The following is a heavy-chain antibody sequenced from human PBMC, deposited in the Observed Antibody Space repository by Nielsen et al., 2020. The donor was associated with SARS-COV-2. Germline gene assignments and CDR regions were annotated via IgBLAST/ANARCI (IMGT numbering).Heavy chain of an antibody. D-gene: IGHD4-23*01. J-gene: IGHJ6*02. V-gene: IGHV4-61*02. CDR2: LFPNGGV. CDR1: GDFVNSGNSH. CDR3: ARDLRASYGGNSRTTYSLGMDV. Sequence: SETLSLTCSVSGDFVNSGNSHWNWIRQPAGKGLEWIGRLFPNGGVDLSPSFKSRVNIVADTSNNLVSLTLRSVTAADTAVYYCARDLRASYGGNSRTTYSLGMDVWGQGTTVTVSS.